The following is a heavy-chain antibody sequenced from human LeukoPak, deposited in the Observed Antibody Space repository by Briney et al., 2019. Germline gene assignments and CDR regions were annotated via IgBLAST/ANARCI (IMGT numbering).Heavy chain of an antibody. D-gene: IGHD2-15*01. CDR1: GFIFSNYG. CDR2: INQDGSKK. Sequence: PGGSLRLSCAASGFIFSNYGMSWVRQAPGKGLEWVANINQDGSKKNYVDSVKGRFTISRDNAKNSLYLQMDGLRAEDTAVYYCARDNTYSSGGTYYDRFDYWGQGTLVTVSS. CDR3: ARDNTYSSGGTYYDRFDY. J-gene: IGHJ4*02. V-gene: IGHV3-7*03.